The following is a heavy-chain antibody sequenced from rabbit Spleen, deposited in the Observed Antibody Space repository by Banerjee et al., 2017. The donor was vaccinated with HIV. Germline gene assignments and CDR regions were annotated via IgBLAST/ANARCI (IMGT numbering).Heavy chain of an antibody. D-gene: IGHD2-1*01. Sequence: QEQLEESGGDLVKPEGSLTLTCTASGFDLSNYYMCWVRQAPGKGLEWIACIDAGSSGNTWYASWAKGRFTISKTSSTTVTLQLNSLTAADTATYFCARGSATMTMVITGYYLYLWGPGTLVTVS. J-gene: IGHJ4*01. CDR3: ARGSATMTMVITGYYLYL. V-gene: IGHV1S45*01. CDR1: GFDLSNYY. CDR2: IDAGSSGNT.